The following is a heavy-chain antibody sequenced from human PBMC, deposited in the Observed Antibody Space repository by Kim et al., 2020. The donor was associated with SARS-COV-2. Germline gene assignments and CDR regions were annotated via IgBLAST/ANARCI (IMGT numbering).Heavy chain of an antibody. CDR1: GGSFSGYY. D-gene: IGHD3-22*01. V-gene: IGHV4-34*01. CDR3: ARVGAGKYYYDSSGYYYFDY. J-gene: IGHJ4*02. Sequence: SETLSLTCAVYGGSFSGYYWSWIRQPPGKGLEWIGEINHSGSTNYNPSLKSRVTISVDTSKNQFSLKLNSVTAADTAVYYCARVGAGKYYYDSSGYYYFDYWGQGTLVTVSS. CDR2: INHSGST.